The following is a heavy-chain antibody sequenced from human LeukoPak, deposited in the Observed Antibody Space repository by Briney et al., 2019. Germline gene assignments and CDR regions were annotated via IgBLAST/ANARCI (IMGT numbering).Heavy chain of an antibody. CDR3: ARNPALLYFDY. Sequence: PGVTVTLKFGERGFTYRSKGRRSPRQAKGKGLEWVAIIWYDGSNKYYADSVKGRFTISRDNSKNTLYLQMNSLRAEDTSVYYCARNPALLYFDYWGQGTLVTVSS. D-gene: IGHD2/OR15-2a*01. V-gene: IGHV3-33*01. CDR1: GFTYRSKG. J-gene: IGHJ4*02. CDR2: IWYDGSNK.